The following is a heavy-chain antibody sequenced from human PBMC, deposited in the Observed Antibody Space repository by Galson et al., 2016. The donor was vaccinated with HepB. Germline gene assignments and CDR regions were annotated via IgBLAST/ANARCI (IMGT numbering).Heavy chain of an antibody. CDR2: MSYDGSRE. Sequence: SLRLSCAASGFTFSGYGMHWVRQGPGMGLEWVAVMSYDGSREYYAESVKGRFSISRDNSKNMLHLQMNSLRAEDTAMYFCARNYGGYVNGFFDLWGQGTMVTVSS. CDR1: GFTFSGYG. D-gene: IGHD4-23*01. V-gene: IGHV3-30*03. CDR3: ARNYGGYVNGFFDL. J-gene: IGHJ3*01.